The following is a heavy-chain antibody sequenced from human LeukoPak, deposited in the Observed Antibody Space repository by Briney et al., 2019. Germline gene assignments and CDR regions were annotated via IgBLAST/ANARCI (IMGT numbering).Heavy chain of an antibody. J-gene: IGHJ4*02. V-gene: IGHV5-51*01. CDR2: IYPGDSDT. CDR1: GYSFTSYF. D-gene: IGHD4-17*01. CDR3: ARRGDYGEDY. Sequence: GDSLKISCKGSGYSFTSYFIGWVRQMAGKGLEWMVIIYPGDSDTGYNPSFEGQVTISADKSISTAYLQWSSLEASDTAMYYCARRGDYGEDYWGQGTLVTVSS.